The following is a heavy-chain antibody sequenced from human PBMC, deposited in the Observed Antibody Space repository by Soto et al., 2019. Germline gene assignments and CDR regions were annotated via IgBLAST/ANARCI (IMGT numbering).Heavy chain of an antibody. CDR3: ANSYSNYEFLGYYYYMDV. J-gene: IGHJ6*03. Sequence: EVQLLESGGGLVQPGGSLRLSCAASGFTFSSYAMSWVRQAPGKGLEWVSAISGSGGSTYYADSVKGRFTISRDNSKNTLYLQMNSLRAEDTAVYYCANSYSNYEFLGYYYYMDVWGKGTTVTVSS. V-gene: IGHV3-23*01. CDR2: ISGSGGST. D-gene: IGHD4-4*01. CDR1: GFTFSSYA.